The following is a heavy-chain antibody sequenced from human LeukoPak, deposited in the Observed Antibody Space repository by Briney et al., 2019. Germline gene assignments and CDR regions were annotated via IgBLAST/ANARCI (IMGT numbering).Heavy chain of an antibody. D-gene: IGHD3-10*01. Sequence: SETLSLTCAVYGRSLSGYYWSWIRQPPGKGLEWIGEINHSGSTNYNPSLKSRVTISVDTSKNQFSLKLSSVTAADTAVYYCASYYGSGFDYWGQATLVTVSS. J-gene: IGHJ4*02. CDR3: ASYYGSGFDY. CDR1: GRSLSGYY. CDR2: INHSGST. V-gene: IGHV4-34*01.